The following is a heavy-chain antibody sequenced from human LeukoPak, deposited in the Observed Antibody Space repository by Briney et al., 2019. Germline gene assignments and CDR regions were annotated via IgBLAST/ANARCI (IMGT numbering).Heavy chain of an antibody. CDR3: ARVRVILTGYYRYYYYMDV. CDR1: GGSISSSSYY. CDR2: IYYSGST. V-gene: IGHV4-39*01. Sequence: PSETLSLTCTVSGGSISSSSYYWGWIRQPPGKGLEWIGSIYYSGSTYYNPSLKSRVTISVDTSKNQFSLKLSSVTAADTAVYYCARVRVILTGYYRYYYYMDVWGKGTTVTVSS. J-gene: IGHJ6*03. D-gene: IGHD3-9*01.